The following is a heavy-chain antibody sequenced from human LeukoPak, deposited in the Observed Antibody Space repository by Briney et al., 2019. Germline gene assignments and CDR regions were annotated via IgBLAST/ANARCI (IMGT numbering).Heavy chain of an antibody. CDR3: AKGELLYFDY. J-gene: IGHJ4*02. Sequence: GGSLRLSCAASGFTFSSYSMNWVRQAPGKGLEWVSSISSSSSYVYYADSVKGRFAISRDNAKNSLYLQMNSLRAEDTAVYYCAKGELLYFDYWGQGTLVTVSS. CDR1: GFTFSSYS. CDR2: ISSSSSYV. V-gene: IGHV3-21*01. D-gene: IGHD1-26*01.